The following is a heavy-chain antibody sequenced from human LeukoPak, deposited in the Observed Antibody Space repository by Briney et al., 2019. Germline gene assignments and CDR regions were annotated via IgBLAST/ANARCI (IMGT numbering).Heavy chain of an antibody. CDR2: IRYDGSNK. CDR1: GFTFSSYG. Sequence: GSLRLSCAASGFTFSSYGMHWVRQAPGKGLEWVAFIRYDGSNKYYADSVKGRFTISRDNSKNTLYLQMNSLRAEDTAVYYCAHDPDTYYYDSSGSPDDYWGQGTLVTVSS. CDR3: AHDPDTYYYDSSGSPDDY. D-gene: IGHD3-22*01. J-gene: IGHJ4*02. V-gene: IGHV3-30*02.